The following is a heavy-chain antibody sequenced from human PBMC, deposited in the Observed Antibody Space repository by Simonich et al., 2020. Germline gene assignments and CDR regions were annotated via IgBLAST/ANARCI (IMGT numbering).Heavy chain of an antibody. Sequence: QVQLVQSGAEVKKPGASVKVSCKASGYTFTGYYMHWVRQAPGQGLEWMGWINPNSGGKNYEQKCQGRVTMTRDTSISTAYMELSRLRSDDTAGYYCARVRFVAFDIWGQGTMVTVSS. CDR3: ARVRFVAFDI. CDR1: GYTFTGYY. V-gene: IGHV1-2*02. CDR2: INPNSGGK. D-gene: IGHD2-15*01. J-gene: IGHJ3*02.